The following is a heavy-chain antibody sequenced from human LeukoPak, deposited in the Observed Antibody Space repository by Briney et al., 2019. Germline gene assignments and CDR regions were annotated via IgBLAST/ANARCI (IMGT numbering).Heavy chain of an antibody. CDR2: IYYSGST. CDR1: GGSISSYY. Sequence: SETLSLTCTVSGGSISSYYWSWIRQPPGKGLEWIGYIYYSGSTNYNPSLKSRVTISVDTSKNRFSLKLSSVTAADTAVYYCAREGSSGYYLYYYYMDVWGKGTTVTVSS. CDR3: AREGSSGYYLYYYYMDV. V-gene: IGHV4-59*12. J-gene: IGHJ6*03. D-gene: IGHD3-22*01.